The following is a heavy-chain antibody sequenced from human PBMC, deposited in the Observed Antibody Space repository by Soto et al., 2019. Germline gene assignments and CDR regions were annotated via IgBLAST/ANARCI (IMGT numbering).Heavy chain of an antibody. CDR2: IKEDGSDK. CDR1: GFTFNTYW. J-gene: IGHJ4*02. CDR3: ARFTRGSSGDY. D-gene: IGHD6-25*01. Sequence: EVQLVESGGDLVQPGWSLRLSCVASGFTFNTYWMSWVRQAPGKGLEWVANIKEDGSDKYYVDSVKGRFTISRDNAKNLLYLQMTSLGAGDTAMYYCARFTRGSSGDYWGQGTLVTVSS. V-gene: IGHV3-7*01.